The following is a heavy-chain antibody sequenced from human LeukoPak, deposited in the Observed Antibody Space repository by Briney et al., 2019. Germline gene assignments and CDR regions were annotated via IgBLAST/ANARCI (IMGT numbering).Heavy chain of an antibody. J-gene: IGHJ3*01. CDR2: ISAYNGNT. V-gene: IGHV1-18*01. Sequence: GASVKVSCKASGYAFTSYVISWVRQAPGQGLEWMGWISAYNGNTNYAQKLQGRVTMTTDTSTSTAYMELRSLRSDDTAVYYCARGSRLYSSGFDAFDVWGQGTMATVSS. D-gene: IGHD6-19*01. CDR3: ARGSRLYSSGFDAFDV. CDR1: GYAFTSYV.